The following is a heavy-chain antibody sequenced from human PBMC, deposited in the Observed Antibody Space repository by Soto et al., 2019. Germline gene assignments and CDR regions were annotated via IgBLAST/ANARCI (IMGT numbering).Heavy chain of an antibody. CDR1: GYSFTSYG. V-gene: IGHV1-18*01. Sequence: ASVKVSCKASGYSFTSYGIGWVRQAPGRGLEWMGWISAYNGNTNYAQKFQDRVTMTTDTSTSTAYMELRSLRSDDTAVYYCARDRGPPVDYWGQGTLVTVSS. J-gene: IGHJ4*02. CDR2: ISAYNGNT. CDR3: ARDRGPPVDY. D-gene: IGHD3-10*01.